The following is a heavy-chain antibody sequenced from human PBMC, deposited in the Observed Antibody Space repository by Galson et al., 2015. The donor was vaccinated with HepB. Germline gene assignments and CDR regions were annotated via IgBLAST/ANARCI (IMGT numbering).Heavy chain of an antibody. CDR3: VKALIRSYFDY. CDR1: GFTFSNYA. CDR2: INSIGDST. D-gene: IGHD3-10*01. Sequence: SLRLSCAASGFTFSNYAMHWVRQAPGKGPEYVSAINSIGDSTYYADSVKGRFTISRDNSKSTLYLQMSSLRAEDTAVYYCVKALIRSYFDYWGQGTRVTVSS. J-gene: IGHJ4*02. V-gene: IGHV3-64D*06.